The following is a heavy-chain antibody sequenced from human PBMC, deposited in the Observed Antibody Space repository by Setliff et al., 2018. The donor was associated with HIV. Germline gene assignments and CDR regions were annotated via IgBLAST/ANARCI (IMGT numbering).Heavy chain of an antibody. V-gene: IGHV4-59*11. D-gene: IGHD6-19*01. CDR1: GGSISSHY. CDR2: IYYSGST. J-gene: IGHJ4*02. CDR3: ARDSISGWYEGYFDY. Sequence: NPSETLSLTCTVSGGSISSHYWSWIRQPPGKGLEWIGSIYYSGSTNYNPSLKSRVTISVDTSKNQFSLKLSSVTAADTAVYYCARDSISGWYEGYFDYWGQGTLVTVSS.